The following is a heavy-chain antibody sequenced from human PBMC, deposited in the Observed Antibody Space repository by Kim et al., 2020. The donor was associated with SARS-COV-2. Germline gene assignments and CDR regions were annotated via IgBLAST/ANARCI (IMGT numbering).Heavy chain of an antibody. D-gene: IGHD2-2*01. J-gene: IGHJ5*02. CDR3: ARQYCSSTRCYSNWFDP. Sequence: VKGRFTISRDNAENSLYLQMNSLRADDTAVYYCARQYCSSTRCYSNWFDPWGQGTLVTVSS. V-gene: IGHV3-11*03.